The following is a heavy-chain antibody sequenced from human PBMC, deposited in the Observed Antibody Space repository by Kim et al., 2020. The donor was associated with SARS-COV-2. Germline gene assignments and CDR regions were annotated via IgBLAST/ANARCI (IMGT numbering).Heavy chain of an antibody. CDR3: AREEEAYYYDSSGYSFDY. CDR1: GYTFTSYG. J-gene: IGHJ4*02. Sequence: ASVKVSCKASGYTFTSYGISWVRQAPGQGLEWMGWISAYNGNTNYAQKLQGRVTMTTDTSTSTAYMELRSLRSDDTAVYYCAREEEAYYYDSSGYSFDYWGQGTLVTVSS. D-gene: IGHD3-22*01. V-gene: IGHV1-18*01. CDR2: ISAYNGNT.